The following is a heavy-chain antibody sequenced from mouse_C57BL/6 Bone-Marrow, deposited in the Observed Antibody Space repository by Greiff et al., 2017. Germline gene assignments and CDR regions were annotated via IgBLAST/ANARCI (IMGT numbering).Heavy chain of an antibody. CDR1: GFTFTSYC. J-gene: IGHJ2*01. Sequence: VKLVESGAELVKPGASVKLSCTASGFTFTSYCMPWVQQRPDKSLEWIGSINPGGGYTNYPQKVKGKATMTADKAYNTAYMQLSSLTSEDTAVYYCASHSLDDELFDYWGQGTTLTVSS. D-gene: IGHD2-3*01. CDR3: ASHSLDDELFDY. CDR2: INPGGGYT. V-gene: IGHV1-7*01.